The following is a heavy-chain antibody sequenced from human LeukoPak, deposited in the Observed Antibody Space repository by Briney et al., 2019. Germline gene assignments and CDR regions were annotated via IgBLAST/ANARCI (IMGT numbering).Heavy chain of an antibody. V-gene: IGHV5-51*01. CDR1: GDGLTSYW. D-gene: IGHD1-26*01. CDR2: IYPSDSDT. Sequence: GESLKISCKGYGDGLTSYWIGWVRQMPGKGLEWMGSIYPSDSDTRYSPSFQGQVTISADKSITTAYLQWSSLKASDTAMYYCARLSGSYGYFYYYMDVWGKGTSVTVSS. J-gene: IGHJ6*03. CDR3: ARLSGSYGYFYYYMDV.